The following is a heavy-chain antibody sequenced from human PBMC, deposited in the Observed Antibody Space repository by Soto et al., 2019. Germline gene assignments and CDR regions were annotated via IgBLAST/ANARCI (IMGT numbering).Heavy chain of an antibody. Sequence: ASVKVSCKASYYTFTSYGVSWLRQAPGQGLEWMGGFDPEDGETIYAQKFQGRVTMTEDTSTDTAYMELSSLRSEDTAVYYCATSYSGSYLFDYWGQGTLVTVSS. CDR1: YYTFTSYG. CDR2: FDPEDGET. V-gene: IGHV1-24*01. J-gene: IGHJ4*02. CDR3: ATSYSGSYLFDY. D-gene: IGHD1-26*01.